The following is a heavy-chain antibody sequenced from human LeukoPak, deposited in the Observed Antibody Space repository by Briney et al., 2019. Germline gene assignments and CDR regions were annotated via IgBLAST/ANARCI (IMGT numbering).Heavy chain of an antibody. Sequence: GESLRLSCAASGFTLSSYWMSWVRQAPGKGLEWVANIKYDGSGKYYADSVKGRFTISRDDAKNSLYLEMNRLRAEDTAVYYCARDYPTFGVVSIFDYWGQGTLVSVSS. D-gene: IGHD3-3*01. J-gene: IGHJ4*02. CDR1: GFTLSSYW. V-gene: IGHV3-7*03. CDR3: ARDYPTFGVVSIFDY. CDR2: IKYDGSGK.